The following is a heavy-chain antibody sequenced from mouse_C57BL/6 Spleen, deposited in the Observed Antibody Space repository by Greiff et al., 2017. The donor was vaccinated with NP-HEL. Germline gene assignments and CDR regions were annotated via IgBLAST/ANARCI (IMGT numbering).Heavy chain of an antibody. J-gene: IGHJ2*01. CDR2: IDPSDSDT. V-gene: IGHV1-50*01. CDR3: ARPFDY. CDR1: GYTFTSYW. Sequence: VQLQQPGAELVKPGASVKLSCKASGYTFTSYWMQWVKQRPGQGLEWIGEIDPSDSDTNYNQKFKGKATLTVDTSSSTAYMQLSSLTSEDSAVYYCARPFDYWGQGTTLTVSS.